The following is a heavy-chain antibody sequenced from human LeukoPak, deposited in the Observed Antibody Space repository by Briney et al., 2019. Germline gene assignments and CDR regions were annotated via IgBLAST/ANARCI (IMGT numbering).Heavy chain of an antibody. D-gene: IGHD5-24*01. V-gene: IGHV3-23*01. CDR1: GFTFSSYA. Sequence: GGSLRLSCAAPGFTFSSYAMSWVRQAPGKGLEWVSAISGSGGSTYYADSVKGRFTISRDNSKNTVYLQMNSLRAEDTAIYYCAKVRDGSSSPFDYWGQGALVTVSS. CDR3: AKVRDGSSSPFDY. CDR2: ISGSGGST. J-gene: IGHJ4*02.